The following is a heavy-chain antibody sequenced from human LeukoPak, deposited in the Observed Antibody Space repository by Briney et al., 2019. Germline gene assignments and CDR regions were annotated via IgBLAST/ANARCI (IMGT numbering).Heavy chain of an antibody. CDR3: AKEEYSYGNAFDI. Sequence: GGSLRLSCAASGFTFSGYGMHWVRQAPGKGLEWVAVISYDGSNKYYADSVKGRFTISRDNSKNTLYLQMNSLRAGDTAVYYCAKEEYSYGNAFDIWGQGTMATVSS. CDR2: ISYDGSNK. J-gene: IGHJ3*02. V-gene: IGHV3-30*18. D-gene: IGHD5-18*01. CDR1: GFTFSGYG.